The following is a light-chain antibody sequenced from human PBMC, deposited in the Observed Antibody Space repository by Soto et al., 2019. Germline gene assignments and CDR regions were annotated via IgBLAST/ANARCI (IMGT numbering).Light chain of an antibody. CDR3: HQYGGSPRT. CDR2: GAS. V-gene: IGKV3-20*01. Sequence: EIVLTQSPATLSLSPGERATLSCRASQSVSSNYLAWYQQKPGQAPRLLIDGASSRATGIPDRFSGSGSGTDFTLTISRLEPEDFAVYYCHQYGGSPRTFGQGTKVDIK. J-gene: IGKJ1*01. CDR1: QSVSSNY.